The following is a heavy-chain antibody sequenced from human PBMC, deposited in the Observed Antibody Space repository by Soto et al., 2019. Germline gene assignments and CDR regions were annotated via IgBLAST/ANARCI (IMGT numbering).Heavy chain of an antibody. CDR1: GGSISSVSYY. Sequence: QLQLQESGPGLVKPSETLSLTCSVSGGSISSVSYYWGWIRQPPGKGLEWIGRIYYSGSAYYSPSPKSRVTMSVDTSKTQLSLELRSVTAADTAVYYCARLHCNSPNCVPLDPWGQGTLVTVSS. CDR3: ARLHCNSPNCVPLDP. J-gene: IGHJ5*02. D-gene: IGHD2-2*01. V-gene: IGHV4-39*01. CDR2: IYYSGSA.